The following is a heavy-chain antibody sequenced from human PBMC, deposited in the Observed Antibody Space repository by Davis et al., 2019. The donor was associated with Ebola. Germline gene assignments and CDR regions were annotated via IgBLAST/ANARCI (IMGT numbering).Heavy chain of an antibody. CDR2: ISYDGSNK. CDR3: AKTADDCSSTSCYTPYSNYVDY. V-gene: IGHV3-30-3*02. J-gene: IGHJ4*02. Sequence: PGGSLRLSCAASGFTFSSYAMHWVRQAPGKGLEWVAVISYDGSNKYYADSVKGRFTISRDNSKNTLYLQMNSLRAEDTAVYYCAKTADDCSSTSCYTPYSNYVDYWGQGTLVTVSS. CDR1: GFTFSSYA. D-gene: IGHD2-2*02.